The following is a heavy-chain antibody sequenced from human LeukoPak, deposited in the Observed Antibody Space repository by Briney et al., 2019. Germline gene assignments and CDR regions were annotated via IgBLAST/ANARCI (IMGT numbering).Heavy chain of an antibody. CDR1: GYSFISYW. CDR2: IYPDDSDT. V-gene: IGHV5-51*01. D-gene: IGHD6-19*01. Sequence: GESLKISCKGSGYSFISYWIGWVRQMPGKGLEWMGIIYPDDSDTKYSPSFQGQVTISADKSINTAYLQWSSLKASDTAMYYCARVENQFNGWHPSGYWGQGTLVTVSS. CDR3: ARVENQFNGWHPSGY. J-gene: IGHJ4*02.